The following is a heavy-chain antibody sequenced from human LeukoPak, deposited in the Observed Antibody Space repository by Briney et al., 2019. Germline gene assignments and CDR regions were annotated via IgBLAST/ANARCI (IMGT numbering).Heavy chain of an antibody. V-gene: IGHV3-11*04. Sequence: GGSLRLSCAASGFTFSDYYMSWIRQAPGKGLEWVSYISSSGSTIYYADSVKGRFTISRDNTKNSLYLQMNSLRAEDTAVYYCARSGEVSYGDASDIWGQGTMVTVSS. J-gene: IGHJ3*02. CDR1: GFTFSDYY. CDR2: ISSSGSTI. CDR3: ARSGEVSYGDASDI. D-gene: IGHD3-10*01.